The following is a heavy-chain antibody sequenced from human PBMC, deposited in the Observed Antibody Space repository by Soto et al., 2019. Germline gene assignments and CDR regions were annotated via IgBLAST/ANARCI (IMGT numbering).Heavy chain of an antibody. CDR2: TYYRSKWYN. CDR1: GDSVSSNSAA. V-gene: IGHV6-1*01. Sequence: PSQTLSLTCAISGDSVSSNSAAWNWIRQSPSRGLEWLGRTYYRSKWYNDYAISVENRITINPDPSKNQFSLQLNSVTPEDTAIYYCARGLNYYDSGSPSYGMDVWGQGTRVTVSS. CDR3: ARGLNYYDSGSPSYGMDV. D-gene: IGHD3-10*01. J-gene: IGHJ6*02.